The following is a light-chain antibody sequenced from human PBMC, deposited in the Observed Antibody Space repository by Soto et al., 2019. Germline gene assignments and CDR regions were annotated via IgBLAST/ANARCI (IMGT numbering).Light chain of an antibody. V-gene: IGKV3-20*01. CDR2: GAS. J-gene: IGKJ1*01. Sequence: EIVLTQSPGTLSLSPGERPTLSCRASRSVSSDYLAWYQQKPGQAPRLLIHGASNRATGIPDRFSGRGSGTDFTLTISRLEPEDFAVYYCQQYGSSSWTFGQGTKV. CDR3: QQYGSSSWT. CDR1: RSVSSDY.